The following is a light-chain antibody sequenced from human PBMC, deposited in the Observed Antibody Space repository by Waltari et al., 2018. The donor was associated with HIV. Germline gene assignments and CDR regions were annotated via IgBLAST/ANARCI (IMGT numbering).Light chain of an antibody. Sequence: QSVLTQPPSVSAAPGQKVTFSCSGSSSNMGNNFVSWYQQLPRTAPKLLIYDNNKRPSGIPDRFSGSKSGTSATLVITGLQTGDEADYYCEAWDSSVSAVVLGGGTKLTVL. CDR1: SSNMGNNF. V-gene: IGLV1-51*01. CDR3: EAWDSSVSAVV. J-gene: IGLJ2*01. CDR2: DNN.